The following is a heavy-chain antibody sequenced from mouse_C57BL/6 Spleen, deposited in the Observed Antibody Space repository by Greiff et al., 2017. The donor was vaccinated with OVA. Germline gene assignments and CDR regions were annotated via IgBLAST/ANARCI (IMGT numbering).Heavy chain of an antibody. Sequence: QVQLQQSGAELARPGASVKLSCKASGYTFTSYGISWVKQRTGQGLEWIGEIYPRSGNTYYNEKFKGKATLTADKSSSTAYMELRSLTSEDSAVYFCARGLRRGDWYFDDWGTGTTVTVSS. J-gene: IGHJ1*03. D-gene: IGHD2-4*01. CDR1: GYTFTSYG. CDR2: IYPRSGNT. CDR3: ARGLRRGDWYFDD. V-gene: IGHV1-81*01.